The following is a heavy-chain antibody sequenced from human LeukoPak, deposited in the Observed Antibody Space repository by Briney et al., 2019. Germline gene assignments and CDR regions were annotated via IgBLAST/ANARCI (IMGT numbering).Heavy chain of an antibody. D-gene: IGHD3-3*01. Sequence: GVSLRLSCSASGFTFSRYPMHWVRQAPGKGLEYVSAISGNGGSTYYADSVKGRFTISRDNSKNTLYLQMSSLRTEDTAIYYCVKAQYDFWSGLDYWGQGTLVTVSS. CDR1: GFTFSRYP. CDR2: ISGNGGST. V-gene: IGHV3-64D*09. J-gene: IGHJ4*02. CDR3: VKAQYDFWSGLDY.